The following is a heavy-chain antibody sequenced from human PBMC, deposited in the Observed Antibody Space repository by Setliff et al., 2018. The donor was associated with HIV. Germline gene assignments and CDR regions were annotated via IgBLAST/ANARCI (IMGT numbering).Heavy chain of an antibody. D-gene: IGHD2-2*01. J-gene: IGHJ3*02. CDR2: ISHSGIT. CDR1: GVSTISSSSSYY. V-gene: IGHV4-39*07. Sequence: KTSETLSLTCIVSGVSTISSSSSYYWGWIRQPPGKGLEWIGYISHSGITYYNPSLKSRVTMSVDTSKNQFSLKLSSVTAADTAVYYCARGDAMTSLGAFDIWGQGTMVTVSS. CDR3: ARGDAMTSLGAFDI.